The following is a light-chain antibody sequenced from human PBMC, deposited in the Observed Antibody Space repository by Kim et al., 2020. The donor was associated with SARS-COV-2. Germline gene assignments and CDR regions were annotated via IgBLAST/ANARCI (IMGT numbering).Light chain of an antibody. CDR2: GDT. Sequence: RVTIACTGSSSKIGAGYGVHWYQQVPGTAPKLLIDGDTSRPSGVPARLFGSKSGTSASLAITGLQAEDEADYYCQSYDSSLSAWVFGGGTKLTVL. CDR1: SSKIGAGYG. J-gene: IGLJ3*02. CDR3: QSYDSSLSAWV. V-gene: IGLV1-40*01.